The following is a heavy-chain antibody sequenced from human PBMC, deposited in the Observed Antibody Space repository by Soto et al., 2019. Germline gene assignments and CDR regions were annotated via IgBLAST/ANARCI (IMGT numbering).Heavy chain of an antibody. CDR1: GFTFSDYA. Sequence: HPGGSLRLSCAASGFTFSDYAMHWVRQAPGKGLEWVAVVSHDGRNTHYADSVKGRFTISRDSSKNTVSLEMTSLRAEDTAVYYCAMGWRQWLVTSVFYSWGKGALVTVAS. D-gene: IGHD6-19*01. CDR3: AMGWRQWLVTSVFYS. CDR2: VSHDGRNT. J-gene: IGHJ4*02. V-gene: IGHV3-30*03.